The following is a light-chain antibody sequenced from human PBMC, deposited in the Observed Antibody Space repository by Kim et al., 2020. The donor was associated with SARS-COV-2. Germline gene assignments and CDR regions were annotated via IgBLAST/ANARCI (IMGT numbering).Light chain of an antibody. J-gene: IGLJ1*01. V-gene: IGLV1-47*01. Sequence: QRVAISCSGSSSNIGTYYVDWNQQVPGTGPKLLIFRNTQRPSGVPDRFSGSKSGTSASLAISGLRSEDEADYYCAAWDDSLGGLYVFGNGTKVTVL. CDR3: AAWDDSLGGLYV. CDR1: SSNIGTYY. CDR2: RNT.